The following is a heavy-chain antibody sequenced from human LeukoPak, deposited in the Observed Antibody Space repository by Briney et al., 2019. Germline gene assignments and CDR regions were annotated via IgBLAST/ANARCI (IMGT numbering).Heavy chain of an antibody. CDR2: IYYSGDT. D-gene: IGHD3-16*01. CDR1: GGSLSGYY. CDR3: ARDPSLGGHFDD. Sequence: PSETLSLTCTASGGSLSGYYWRWIRQPPGKGLEWIGYIYYSGDTDYNPSLRSRVTISVNTSRNQYSLKLTSVTAADTAVYYCARDPSLGGHFDDWGQGALVTVYS. J-gene: IGHJ4*02. V-gene: IGHV4-59*01.